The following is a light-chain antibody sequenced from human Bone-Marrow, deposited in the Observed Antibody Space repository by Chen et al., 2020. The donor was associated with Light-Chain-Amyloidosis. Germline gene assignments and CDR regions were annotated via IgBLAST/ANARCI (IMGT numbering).Light chain of an antibody. V-gene: IGKV2-30*01. Sequence: DVVMTQSPLSLPVTLGQPASISCRSTQSLVNIDGNTYLSWFQQRPGQSPRRLIYKVSNRDVGVPDRFSGSGSGTDFTLKISRVEAEYVGVYYCMQGTHWPLTFGGGTNVEIK. CDR2: KVS. CDR3: MQGTHWPLT. CDR1: QSLVNIDGNTY. J-gene: IGKJ4*01.